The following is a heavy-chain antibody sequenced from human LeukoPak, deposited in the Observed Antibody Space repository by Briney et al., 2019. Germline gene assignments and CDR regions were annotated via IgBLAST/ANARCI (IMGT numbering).Heavy chain of an antibody. Sequence: GGSLRLSCAASGFTFSTYSMIWVRQAPGKGLEWVSSISSSSSYIYYADSVKGRFTISRDNAKNSLYLQMNSLRAEDTAVYYCARESDYYDSSGYYYPSYFDYWGQGTLVTVSS. V-gene: IGHV3-21*01. D-gene: IGHD3-22*01. CDR1: GFTFSTYS. J-gene: IGHJ4*02. CDR3: ARESDYYDSSGYYYPSYFDY. CDR2: ISSSSSYI.